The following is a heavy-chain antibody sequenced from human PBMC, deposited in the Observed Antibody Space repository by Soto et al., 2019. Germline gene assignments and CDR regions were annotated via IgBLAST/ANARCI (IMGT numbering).Heavy chain of an antibody. V-gene: IGHV3-11*01. CDR3: TRDLMEVGMASRFDP. D-gene: IGHD6-13*01. Sequence: QVQLVESGGGLGKPGGSLRLSCAASGFTFGDYYMTWIRQAPGKGLEWVSFIGNRGPGIYYADSVKGRFTIFRDIAKNPLYLQMNSLRAEDTAMYYCTRDLMEVGMASRFDPWGQGTPVTVSS. J-gene: IGHJ5*02. CDR1: GFTFGDYY. CDR2: IGNRGPGI.